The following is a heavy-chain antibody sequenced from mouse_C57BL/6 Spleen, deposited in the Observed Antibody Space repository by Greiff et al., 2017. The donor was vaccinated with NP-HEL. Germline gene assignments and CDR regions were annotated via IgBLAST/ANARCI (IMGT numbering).Heavy chain of an antibody. D-gene: IGHD2-5*01. CDR1: GFTFSSYG. CDR3: ARRSYYSNYGGFDY. J-gene: IGHJ2*01. V-gene: IGHV5-6*02. CDR2: ISSGGSYT. Sequence: EVMLVESGGDLVKPGGSLKLSCAASGFTFSSYGMSWVRQTPDKRLEWVATISSGGSYTYYPDSVKGRFTISRDNAKNTLYLQMSSLKSEDTAMYYCARRSYYSNYGGFDYWGQGTTLTVSS.